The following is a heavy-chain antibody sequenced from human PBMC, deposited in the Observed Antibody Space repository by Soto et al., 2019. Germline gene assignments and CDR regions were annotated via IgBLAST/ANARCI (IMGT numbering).Heavy chain of an antibody. V-gene: IGHV3-74*01. Sequence: EVQLVESGGGLVQPGGSLRLPCAASGFSLSAYGMHWVRKGPGKGRRGIARINEDGRSTSNMDSVKGRFTISRDNARDTLYLQMNSLRLEDTAVYYCARGWVERLPRQPPSDYWGQGTLVTVSS. CDR3: ARGWVERLPRQPPSDY. CDR2: INEDGRST. CDR1: GFSLSAYG. D-gene: IGHD3-3*01. J-gene: IGHJ4*02.